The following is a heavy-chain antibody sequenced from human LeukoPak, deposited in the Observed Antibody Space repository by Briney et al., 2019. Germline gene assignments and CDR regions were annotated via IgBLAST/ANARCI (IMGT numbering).Heavy chain of an antibody. CDR3: AREKRLLWFGELVYYYYYYMDV. D-gene: IGHD3-10*01. Sequence: PGGSLRLSCAASGFTVRSNYMSWVRQAPGKGLEWVSVIYSGGSTYYADSVKGRFTISRDNSKNTLYLQMNSLRAEDTAVYYCAREKRLLWFGELVYYYYYYMDVWGKGTTVTVSS. J-gene: IGHJ6*03. CDR1: GFTVRSNY. CDR2: IYSGGST. V-gene: IGHV3-66*02.